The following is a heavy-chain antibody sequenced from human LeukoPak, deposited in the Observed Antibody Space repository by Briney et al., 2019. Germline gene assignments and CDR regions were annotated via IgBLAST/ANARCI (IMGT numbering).Heavy chain of an antibody. CDR1: GFTFSSYW. J-gene: IGHJ2*01. V-gene: IGHV3-74*01. D-gene: IGHD1-26*01. Sequence: LAGGSLRLSCAASGFTFSSYWMHWVRQAPGKGLVWVSRINSDGSSTSYADSVKGRFTTSRDNAKNTLYLQMNSLRAEDTAVYYCARPGATTAWYFDLWGRGTLVTVSS. CDR3: ARPGATTAWYFDL. CDR2: INSDGSST.